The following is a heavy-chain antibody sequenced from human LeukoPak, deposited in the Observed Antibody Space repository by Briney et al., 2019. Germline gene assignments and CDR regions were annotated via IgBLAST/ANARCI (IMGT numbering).Heavy chain of an antibody. Sequence: SETLSLTCAVYGGSFSGYYWSWIRQPPGKGLEWIGEINHSGSTNYNPSLKSRVTMSVDTSKNQFSLKLSSVTAADTAVYYCARVVGSWYYFDYWGQGTLVTVSS. CDR3: ARVVGSWYYFDY. CDR1: GGSFSGYY. CDR2: INHSGST. V-gene: IGHV4-34*01. J-gene: IGHJ4*02. D-gene: IGHD6-13*01.